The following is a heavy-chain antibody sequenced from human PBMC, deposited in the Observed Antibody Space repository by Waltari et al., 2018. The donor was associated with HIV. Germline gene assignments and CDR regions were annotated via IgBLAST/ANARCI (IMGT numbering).Heavy chain of an antibody. D-gene: IGHD2-21*02. V-gene: IGHV4-59*01. Sequence: QVKLQESGPGLVKPLETLSLTCTVSGGSIGSYYWSWIRQPPGKGLEWIGYIYYSGSTNYNPARKSRVTISVDTSKNQFSLNLTSVTAADTAVYYCARGGVVTTYDYWGQGTLVTVSS. J-gene: IGHJ4*02. CDR2: IYYSGST. CDR1: GGSIGSYY. CDR3: ARGGVVTTYDY.